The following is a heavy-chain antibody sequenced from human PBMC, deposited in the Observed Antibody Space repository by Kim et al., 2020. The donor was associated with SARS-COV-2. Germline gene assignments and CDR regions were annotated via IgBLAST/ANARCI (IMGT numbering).Heavy chain of an antibody. J-gene: IGHJ4*02. D-gene: IGHD3-10*01. CDR2: LDYDGSDT. Sequence: GGSLRLSCAASGFNFSNYWMHWVRQTPGEGLVWVSRLDYDGSDTGYADSVRGRFTISRDNAKNTLYLQMSSLSAEDSAIYYCARHRDFDFWGQGTLVTV. CDR3: ARHRDFDF. CDR1: GFNFSNYW. V-gene: IGHV3-74*01.